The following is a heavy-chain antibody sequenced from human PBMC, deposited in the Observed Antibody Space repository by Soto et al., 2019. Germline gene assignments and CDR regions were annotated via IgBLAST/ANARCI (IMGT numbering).Heavy chain of an antibody. CDR1: GYSFTSYW. Sequence: GAALKISWKGSGYSFTSYWITRERQKPGKGPEGRGRSDPGDSYTNHSPSFQGHVNISADKSISTAYLQWSSLKASDTAMYYWAGPDAVGTIQAYAFWTQGTMVTVSS. J-gene: IGHJ3*01. CDR3: AGPDAVGTIQAYAF. V-gene: IGHV5-10-1*01. D-gene: IGHD2-8*01. CDR2: SDPGDSYT.